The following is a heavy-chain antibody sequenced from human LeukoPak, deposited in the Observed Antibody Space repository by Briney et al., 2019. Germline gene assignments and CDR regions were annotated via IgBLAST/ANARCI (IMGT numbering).Heavy chain of an antibody. CDR3: ARGGRIQLWSSFDY. CDR2: INHSGST. CDR1: GFTFSSYA. Sequence: SGGSLRLSCAASGFTFSSYAMSWIRQPPGKGLEWIGEINHSGSTNYNPSLKSRVTISVDTSKNQFSLKLSSVTAADTAVYYCARGGRIQLWSSFDYWGQGTLVTVSS. J-gene: IGHJ4*02. V-gene: IGHV4-34*01. D-gene: IGHD5-18*01.